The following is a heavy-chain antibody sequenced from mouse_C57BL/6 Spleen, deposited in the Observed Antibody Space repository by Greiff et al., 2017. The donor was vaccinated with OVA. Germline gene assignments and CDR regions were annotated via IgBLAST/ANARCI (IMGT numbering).Heavy chain of an antibody. CDR1: GFSLTSYG. CDR2: IWSDGST. CDR3: ARQGGITTVVGYAMDY. Sequence: VNVVESGPGLVAPSQSLSITCTVSGFSLTSYGVHWVRQPPGKGLEWLVVIWSDGSTTYNSALKSRLSISKDNSKSQVFLKMNSLQTDDTAMYYCARQGGITTVVGYAMDYWGQGTSVTVSS. J-gene: IGHJ4*01. D-gene: IGHD1-1*01. V-gene: IGHV2-6-1*01.